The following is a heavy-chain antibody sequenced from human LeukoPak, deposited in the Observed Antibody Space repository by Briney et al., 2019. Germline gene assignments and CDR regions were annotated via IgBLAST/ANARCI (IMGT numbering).Heavy chain of an antibody. CDR1: GGSISSYY. CDR3: ARDLTDYYELDY. V-gene: IGHV4-59*12. CDR2: IYYSGST. Sequence: PSETLSLTCTVSGGSISSYYWSWIRQSPGKGLEWIGYIYYSGSTNYNPSLKSRVTMSVDTSKNQFSLKVSSVTAADTAVYYCARDLTDYYELDYWGQGTLVTVSS. J-gene: IGHJ4*02. D-gene: IGHD3-22*01.